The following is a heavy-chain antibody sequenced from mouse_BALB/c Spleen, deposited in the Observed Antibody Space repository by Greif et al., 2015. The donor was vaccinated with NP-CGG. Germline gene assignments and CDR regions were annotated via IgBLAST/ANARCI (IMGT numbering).Heavy chain of an antibody. CDR1: GFNIKDTY. V-gene: IGHV14-3*02. CDR2: IDPANGNT. Sequence: EVQLVESGAELVKPGASVKLSCTASGFNIKDTYMHWVKQRPEQGLEWIGRIDPANGNTKYDPKFQGKATITADTSSNTAYLQLSSLTSEDTAVYYCASVTGTTWFAYWGQGTLVTVSA. J-gene: IGHJ3*01. D-gene: IGHD4-1*01. CDR3: ASVTGTTWFAY.